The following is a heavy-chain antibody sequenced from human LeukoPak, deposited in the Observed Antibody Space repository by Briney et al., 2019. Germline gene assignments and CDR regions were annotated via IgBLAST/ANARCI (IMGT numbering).Heavy chain of an antibody. CDR3: ARRHYDSTDFDP. CDR1: GQSFANYW. CDR2: IHPAESDI. V-gene: IGHV5-51*01. Sequence: GESLKISCKASGQSFANYWIGWVRQTPGKGLEWMGIIHPAESDIVYSPSFHGQVTISADNSINTAYLQWSSLKASDTAIYYCARRHYDSTDFDPWGQGTLVTVSS. D-gene: IGHD3-22*01. J-gene: IGHJ5*02.